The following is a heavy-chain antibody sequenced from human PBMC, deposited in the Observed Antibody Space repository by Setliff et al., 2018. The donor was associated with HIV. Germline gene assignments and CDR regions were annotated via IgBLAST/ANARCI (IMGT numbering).Heavy chain of an antibody. Sequence: PSETLSLTCTVSGGSISSGGYYWSWIRQHPGKGLEWIGYIYYSGSTYYNTSLKSRVTISVDTSKNQFSLQLSSVTDADTVVYYCAILETYYYDSSGSTVWYFDLWGRGTLVTVSS. J-gene: IGHJ2*01. CDR1: GGSISSGGYY. D-gene: IGHD3-22*01. V-gene: IGHV4-31*03. CDR2: IYYSGST. CDR3: AILETYYYDSSGSTVWYFDL.